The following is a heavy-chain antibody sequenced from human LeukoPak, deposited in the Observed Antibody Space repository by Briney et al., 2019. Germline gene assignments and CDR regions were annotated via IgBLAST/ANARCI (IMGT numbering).Heavy chain of an antibody. J-gene: IGHJ4*02. Sequence: QSGGSLGLSCAASGFTFSSYAMSWVRQAPGKGLEWVSAISGSGGSAYYADSVKGRFTISRDNSKNTLYLQMNSLRAEDTAVYYCAKEYYYDSSGYYSYWGQGTLVTVSS. CDR2: ISGSGGSA. CDR3: AKEYYYDSSGYYSY. D-gene: IGHD3-22*01. V-gene: IGHV3-23*01. CDR1: GFTFSSYA.